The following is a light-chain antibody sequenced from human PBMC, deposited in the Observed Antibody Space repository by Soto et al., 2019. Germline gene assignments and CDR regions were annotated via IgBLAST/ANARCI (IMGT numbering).Light chain of an antibody. V-gene: IGKV1-6*01. CDR3: LQHHNYSRT. Sequence: AIQMTQSPSSLSASVGDRVTITCRASQDIRNELGWYQQKPGKAPKALIYGVSNLQSGVPSRFSGRGSGTNFTLTISSLQPEDLAEYYCLQHHNYSRTFGQGTKVEIK. J-gene: IGKJ1*01. CDR1: QDIRNE. CDR2: GVS.